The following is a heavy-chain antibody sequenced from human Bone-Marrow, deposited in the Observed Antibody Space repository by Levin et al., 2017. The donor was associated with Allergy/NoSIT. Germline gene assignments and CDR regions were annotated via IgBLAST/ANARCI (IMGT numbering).Heavy chain of an antibody. CDR2: IKNDGSET. J-gene: IGHJ4*02. CDR3: ATAVRRIPFDY. V-gene: IGHV3-7*01. CDR1: GFTFDNYW. D-gene: IGHD2-21*01. Sequence: GESLKISCAVFGFTFDNYWMRWVRQTPGKGLESVANIKNDGSETYYVDSVKGRFTISRDNAKNSLHLQMNSLRAEDPAVYYCATAVRRIPFDYWGQGTLVTVSS.